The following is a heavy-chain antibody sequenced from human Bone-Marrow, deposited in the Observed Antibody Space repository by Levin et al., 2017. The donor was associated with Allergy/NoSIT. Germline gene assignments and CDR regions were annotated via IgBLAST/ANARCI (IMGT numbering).Heavy chain of an antibody. CDR1: GGTFSSYA. Sequence: SVKVSCKASGGTFSSYAISWVRQAPGQGLEWMGGIIPIFGTANYAQKFQGRVTITADESTSTAYMELSSLGSEDTAVYYCARGPKTYDFWSGYYRPWEEVRFDYWGQGTLVTVSS. V-gene: IGHV1-69*13. CDR2: IIPIFGTA. CDR3: ARGPKTYDFWSGYYRPWEEVRFDY. J-gene: IGHJ4*02. D-gene: IGHD3-3*01.